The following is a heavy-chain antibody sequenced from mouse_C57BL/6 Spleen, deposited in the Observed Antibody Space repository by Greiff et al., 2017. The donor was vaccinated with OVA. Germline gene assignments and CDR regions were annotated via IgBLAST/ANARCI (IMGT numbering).Heavy chain of an antibody. CDR3: ASYYYGSSYVGYFDV. V-gene: IGHV1-85*01. CDR2: IYPRDGST. D-gene: IGHD1-1*01. CDR1: GYTFTSYD. J-gene: IGHJ1*03. Sequence: QVQLQQSGPELVKPGASVKLSCKASGYTFTSYDINWVKQRPGQGLEWIGWIYPRDGSTKYNEKFKGKATLTVDTSSSTAYMELHSLPSEDSAVYFCASYYYGSSYVGYFDVWGTGTTVTVSS.